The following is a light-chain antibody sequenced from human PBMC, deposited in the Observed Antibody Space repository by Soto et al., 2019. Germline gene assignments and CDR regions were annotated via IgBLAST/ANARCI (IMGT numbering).Light chain of an antibody. CDR2: SAS. CDR1: QSVNNN. CDR3: QQYNKWPLT. V-gene: IGKV3D-15*03. Sequence: EIVITQSPVTLSVSPGERATLSCTASQSVNNNVAWYQQKPGHTPRLLIYSASIGATGTPARFSGSGSGSDFTLTISILQSEDFAVYDCQQYNKWPLTVGPGTKVEIK. J-gene: IGKJ3*01.